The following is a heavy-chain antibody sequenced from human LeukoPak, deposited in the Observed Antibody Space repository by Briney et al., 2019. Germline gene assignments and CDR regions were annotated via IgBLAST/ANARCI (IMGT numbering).Heavy chain of an antibody. Sequence: GGSLRLSCAASGFTFSSYSMNWVHQAPGKGLEWVSSISSSSSYIYYADSVKGRFTISRGNAKNSLYLQMNSLRAEDTAVYYCARDLYDSSGYYYGYWGQGTLVTVSS. J-gene: IGHJ4*02. D-gene: IGHD3-22*01. V-gene: IGHV3-21*01. CDR1: GFTFSSYS. CDR2: ISSSSSYI. CDR3: ARDLYDSSGYYYGY.